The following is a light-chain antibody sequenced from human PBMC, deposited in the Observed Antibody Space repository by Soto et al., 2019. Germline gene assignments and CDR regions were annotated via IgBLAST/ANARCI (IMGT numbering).Light chain of an antibody. CDR1: SSDIGASNF. CDR3: SSFTGFSTV. V-gene: IGLV2-8*01. Sequence: QSVLTQPPSAPGSPGQSVTISCTGTSSDIGASNFVSWYQQHPGKAPKLVIYEVTKRPSGVPDRFSGSKFGNTAPLTVSGLQTEDEADYYCSSFTGFSTVFGSGTKVTV. J-gene: IGLJ1*01. CDR2: EVT.